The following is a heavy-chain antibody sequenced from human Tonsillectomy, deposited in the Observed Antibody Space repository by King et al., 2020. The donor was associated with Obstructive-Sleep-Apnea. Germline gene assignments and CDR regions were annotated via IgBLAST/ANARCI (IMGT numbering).Heavy chain of an antibody. V-gene: IGHV3-9*01. Sequence: VQLAESGGGLVQAGRSLRLSCATSGFTFDDYALHWVRQAPGKGLEWVSGINWNTNTIGYADSVKGRFTISRDNAKNSLFLQMNSLRPEDTALYYCAKDMSSGWYGPLDHWGQGTLVTVSS. CDR3: AKDMSSGWYGPLDH. D-gene: IGHD6-19*01. CDR1: GFTFDDYA. CDR2: INWNTNTI. J-gene: IGHJ4*02.